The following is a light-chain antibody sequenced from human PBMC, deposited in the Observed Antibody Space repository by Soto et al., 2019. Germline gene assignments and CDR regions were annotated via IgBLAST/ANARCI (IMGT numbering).Light chain of an antibody. CDR2: EVS. V-gene: IGLV2-14*01. J-gene: IGLJ1*01. CDR3: NSYAGDIIRFV. CDR1: SSDVGAYKY. Sequence: QSALTQPRSVSRSPGQSVTISCTGTSSDVGAYKYVSWYQQHPGKAPKLMIYEVSNRPSGVSNRFSGSKSGNTASLTISGLQADDEADYYCNSYAGDIIRFVFGTGTKVTVL.